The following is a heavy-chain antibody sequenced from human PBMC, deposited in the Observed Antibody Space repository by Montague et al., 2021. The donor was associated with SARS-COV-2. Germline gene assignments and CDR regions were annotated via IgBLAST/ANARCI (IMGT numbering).Heavy chain of an antibody. CDR2: IYDSGXT. Sequence: SETLSLTCTVSGGSISSNNYYWDWIRQPPGKGLEWIGSIYDSGXTXYXXXXKXRVTISVDTSKNHFSLKLNSVTAADTAVYYCARRGRKLLPVATTIGGFDIWGQGTKVTVSS. J-gene: IGHJ3*02. V-gene: IGHV4-39*02. CDR1: GGSISSNNYY. CDR3: ARRGRKLLPVATTIGGFDI. D-gene: IGHD5-12*01.